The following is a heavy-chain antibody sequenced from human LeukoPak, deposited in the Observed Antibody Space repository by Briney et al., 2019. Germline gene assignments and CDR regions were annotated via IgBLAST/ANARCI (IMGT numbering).Heavy chain of an antibody. CDR3: ARELGWYNLDY. V-gene: IGHV3-7*04. CDR1: GFSFGSFW. CDR2: IHPDGSGK. Sequence: GGSLRLSCAASGFSFGSFWMKWIRLAPGKGLEWVASIHPDGSGKYYVDSVKGRFTISRDNAKNSLYLQMNSLRGEDTAMYYCARELGWYNLDYWGQGTLVTVSS. J-gene: IGHJ4*02. D-gene: IGHD1-14*01.